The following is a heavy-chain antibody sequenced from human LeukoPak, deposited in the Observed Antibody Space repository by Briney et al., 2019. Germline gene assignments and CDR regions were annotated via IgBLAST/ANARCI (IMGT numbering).Heavy chain of an antibody. V-gene: IGHV4-61*02. CDR3: ARIRYFDWLSRFDDAFDI. CDR1: GGSISSGSYY. D-gene: IGHD3-9*01. Sequence: SQTLSLTCTVSGGSISSGSYYWSWIRQPAGKGLEWIGRIYTSGSTNYNHSLKSRVTISVDTSKNQFSLKLSSVTAADTAVYYCARIRYFDWLSRFDDAFDIWGQGTMVTVSS. CDR2: IYTSGST. J-gene: IGHJ3*02.